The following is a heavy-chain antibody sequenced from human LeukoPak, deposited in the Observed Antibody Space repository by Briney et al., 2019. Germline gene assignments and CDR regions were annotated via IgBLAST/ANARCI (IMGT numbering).Heavy chain of an antibody. CDR2: IYSGGST. Sequence: GGSLRLSCAASGFTVSSNYMSWVRQAPGKGLEWVSVIYSGGSTYYADSVKGRFTISRDNSKNTLYLQMNSLRAEDTAVYYCAKVFHGSGSYYNFFDYWGQGTLVTVSS. J-gene: IGHJ4*02. D-gene: IGHD3-10*01. V-gene: IGHV3-66*01. CDR1: GFTVSSNY. CDR3: AKVFHGSGSYYNFFDY.